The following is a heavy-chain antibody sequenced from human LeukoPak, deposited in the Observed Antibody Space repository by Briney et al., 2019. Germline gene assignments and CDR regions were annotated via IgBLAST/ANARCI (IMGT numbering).Heavy chain of an antibody. CDR2: ISGSGGST. CDR3: AKVDPFSSSWPRY. Sequence: GGSLRLSCAASGFTFSSYWMSWVRQAPGEGLEWVSAISGSGGSTYYADSVKGRFTISRDNSKNTLYLQMNSLRAEDTAVYYCAKVDPFSSSWPRYWGQGTLVTVSS. D-gene: IGHD6-13*01. V-gene: IGHV3-23*01. J-gene: IGHJ4*02. CDR1: GFTFSSYW.